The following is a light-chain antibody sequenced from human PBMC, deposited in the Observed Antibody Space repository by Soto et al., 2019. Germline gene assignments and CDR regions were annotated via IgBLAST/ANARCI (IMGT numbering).Light chain of an antibody. CDR2: GAS. CDR3: QQCGGSPT. J-gene: IGKJ1*01. Sequence: EIVLTQSPGTLSLSPGERASLSCRASQRISSTFLAWYQQKPGQAPRLLIYGASSRATGIPDRFSGSGSGTDLTLTISRLEAEDFAMYYCQQCGGSPTFGQGTKVEVK. CDR1: QRISSTF. V-gene: IGKV3-20*01.